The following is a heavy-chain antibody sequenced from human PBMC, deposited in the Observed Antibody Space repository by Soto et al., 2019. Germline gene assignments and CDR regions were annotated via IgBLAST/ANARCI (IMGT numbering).Heavy chain of an antibody. CDR1: GFSFSKYF. Sequence: GGSLRLSCAASGFSFSKYFIHWVRQAPGKGLEWVAFISYDGSERYYADSVKGRFTISRDNSKNTLYLQMNSLRPEDTAVYYCARDYYDSSGYLTITRTFDPWGLGTLVTVSS. V-gene: IGHV3-30-3*01. D-gene: IGHD3-22*01. CDR3: ARDYYDSSGYLTITRTFDP. J-gene: IGHJ5*02. CDR2: ISYDGSER.